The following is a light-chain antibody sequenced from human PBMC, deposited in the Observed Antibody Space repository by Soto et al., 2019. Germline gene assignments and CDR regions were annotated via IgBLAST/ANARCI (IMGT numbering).Light chain of an antibody. J-gene: IGKJ5*01. CDR1: QSISXW. CDR3: QQYNTYSRT. Sequence: DIQMTQSPSTLSASVGDRVTITCRASQSISXWLXWYQQKPGKAPKLLIYDASSLESRVPSRFSGSGSGKEFTLTISSLQPDDFATYYCQQYNTYSRTFGQGTRLEIK. CDR2: DAS. V-gene: IGKV1-5*01.